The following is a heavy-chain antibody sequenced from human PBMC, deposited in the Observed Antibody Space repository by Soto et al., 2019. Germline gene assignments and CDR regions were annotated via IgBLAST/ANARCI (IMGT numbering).Heavy chain of an antibody. CDR1: GYTFTSYD. Sequence: ASVKVSCKASGYTFTSYDINWVRQATGQGPEWMGWMNPNSGNTGSAQKFQGRVTMTKNTSISTAYMELSSLRSEDTAVYYCARVGEQRGFWNGYDAIDYWGQGTLVTVSS. V-gene: IGHV1-8*01. D-gene: IGHD3-3*01. CDR3: ARVGEQRGFWNGYDAIDY. CDR2: MNPNSGNT. J-gene: IGHJ4*02.